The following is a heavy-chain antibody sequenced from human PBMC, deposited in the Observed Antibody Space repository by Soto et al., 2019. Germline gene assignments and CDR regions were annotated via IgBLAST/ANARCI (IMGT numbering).Heavy chain of an antibody. J-gene: IGHJ6*02. D-gene: IGHD2-15*01. Sequence: QVQLVESGGGVVQPGRSLRLSCAASGFTFSSYGMHWVRQAPGKGLEWVAVISYDGSNKYYADSVKGRFTISRDNSKNTLALQMNSRRAEDTAVYYCAKAWVGYYYYGMDVWGQGTTVTVSS. CDR1: GFTFSSYG. CDR2: ISYDGSNK. CDR3: AKAWVGYYYYGMDV. V-gene: IGHV3-30*18.